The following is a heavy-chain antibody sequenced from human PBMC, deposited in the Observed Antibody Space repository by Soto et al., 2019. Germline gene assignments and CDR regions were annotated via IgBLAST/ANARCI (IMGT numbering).Heavy chain of an antibody. V-gene: IGHV3-23*01. CDR2: ITDGGGSR. CDR1: GFTFSSYA. Sequence: EVYLLESGGGLVQPGGSLRLSCAASGFTFSSYAMSWVRQAPGKGLEWVAGITDGGGSRFYADSLQGRFIISRDNSKNTLFLQMSSLTAEDTAIYYCAKVGLFRNGYMGVVRGDLWGQGTLVTVSS. D-gene: IGHD5-12*01. J-gene: IGHJ5*02. CDR3: AKVGLFRNGYMGVVRGDL.